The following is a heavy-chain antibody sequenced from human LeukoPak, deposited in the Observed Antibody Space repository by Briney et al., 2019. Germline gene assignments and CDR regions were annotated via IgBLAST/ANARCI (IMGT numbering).Heavy chain of an antibody. CDR2: INHSGST. D-gene: IGHD6-6*01. Sequence: PGGSLRLSCAASGFTFSSHNMIWVRQAPGKGLEWIGEINHSGSTNYNPSLKSRVTISVDTSKNQFSLKLSSVTAADTAVYYCARRHVEYSSSSDPYYFDYWGQGTLVTVSS. V-gene: IGHV4-34*01. CDR3: ARRHVEYSSSSDPYYFDY. CDR1: GFTFSSHN. J-gene: IGHJ4*02.